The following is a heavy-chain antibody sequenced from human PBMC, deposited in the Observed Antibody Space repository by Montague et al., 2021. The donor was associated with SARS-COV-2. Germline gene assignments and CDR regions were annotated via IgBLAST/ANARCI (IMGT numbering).Heavy chain of an antibody. CDR3: ASAIAVADTHYYYYGMDV. CDR2: IYYSGST. D-gene: IGHD6-19*01. J-gene: IGHJ6*02. Sequence: TRSLTCTVSGGSISAGYYWTWIRQIPGKGLEWIGYIYYSGSTYYNPSPKSRVIMSIDTSKHQFSLKVSSVTAADTATYFCASAIAVADTHYYYYGMDVWGQGTTVTVSS. CDR1: GGSISAGYY. V-gene: IGHV4-31*03.